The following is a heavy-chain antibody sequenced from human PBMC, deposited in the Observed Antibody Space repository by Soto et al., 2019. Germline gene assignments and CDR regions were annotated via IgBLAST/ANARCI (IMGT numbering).Heavy chain of an antibody. Sequence: PSETLSLTCTVSGGSISSGDYYWSWIRQPPGKGLEWIGYIYYSGSTYYNPSLKSRVTISVDTSKNQFSLKLSSVTAADTAVYYCARHQGSSTVTTLYYFDYWGQGTLVTVSS. V-gene: IGHV4-30-4*01. CDR2: IYYSGST. J-gene: IGHJ4*02. CDR3: ARHQGSSTVTTLYYFDY. D-gene: IGHD4-17*01. CDR1: GGSISSGDYY.